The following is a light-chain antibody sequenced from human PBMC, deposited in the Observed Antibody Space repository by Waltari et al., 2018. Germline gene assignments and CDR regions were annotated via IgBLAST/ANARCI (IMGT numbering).Light chain of an antibody. J-gene: IGKJ1*01. CDR3: QMYVRLPVT. V-gene: IGKV3-20*01. CDR1: QSVGRY. Sequence: EIVLTQSPGTLSLSPGEGATLSCRASQSVGRYLVWYQQKPGQAPRLLIYGASSRATGIPDRFTGSGSGTDFSLTISRLEPEDFAVYYCQMYVRLPVTFGQGTKVEI. CDR2: GAS.